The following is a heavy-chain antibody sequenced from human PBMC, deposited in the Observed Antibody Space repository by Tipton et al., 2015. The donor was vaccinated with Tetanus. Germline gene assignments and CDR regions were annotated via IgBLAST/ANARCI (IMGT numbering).Heavy chain of an antibody. D-gene: IGHD3-3*02. CDR1: GGSLGSDGYS. Sequence: TLSLTCDVSGGSLGSDGYSWGWIRQPPGKGLEYIGYIYHSGTASYNPSLKSRVTLSVDRYKNQFSLRLTSVTAADTAVYYCARVQLSSSFLKYNWLDPWGQGTLVTVAS. CDR2: IYHSGTA. V-gene: IGHV4-30-2*01. CDR3: ARVQLSSSFLKYNWLDP. J-gene: IGHJ5*02.